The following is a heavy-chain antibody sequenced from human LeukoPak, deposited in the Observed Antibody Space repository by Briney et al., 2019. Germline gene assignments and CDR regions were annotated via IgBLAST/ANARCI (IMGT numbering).Heavy chain of an antibody. D-gene: IGHD2-2*01. J-gene: IGHJ5*01. CDR2: MNPVSGNI. CDR3: ARGKMPGVFDS. V-gene: IGHV1-8*02. Sequence: ASVKVSCKASGGTFSSYAINWVRHATGQGLEWMGWMNPVSGNIGYAQKFQGRLTLTRNTSINTAYMELSSLRSEDTAIYYCARGKMPGVFDSWGQGTLVTVSS. CDR1: GGTFSSYA.